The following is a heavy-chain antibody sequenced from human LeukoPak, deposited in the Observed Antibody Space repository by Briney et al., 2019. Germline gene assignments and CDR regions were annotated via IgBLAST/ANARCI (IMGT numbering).Heavy chain of an antibody. Sequence: KPGDSLKISCKGSGNSFSNYWIAWARQMPGKGLEWLGIIYLGDSDTRYSPSFQGQVTISADKSITTAYLQWSSLKASDTAMYYCARGGFPHYYYYMDVWGKGTTVTVSS. CDR2: IYLGDSDT. V-gene: IGHV5-51*03. CDR3: ARGGFPHYYYYMDV. D-gene: IGHD3-16*01. CDR1: GNSFSNYW. J-gene: IGHJ6*03.